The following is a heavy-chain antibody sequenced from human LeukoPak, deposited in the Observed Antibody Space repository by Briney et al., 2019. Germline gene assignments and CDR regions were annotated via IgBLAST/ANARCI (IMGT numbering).Heavy chain of an antibody. D-gene: IGHD6-13*01. CDR1: GGSISSGSYY. CDR2: IYTSGST. CDR3: ARVSGSSWY. V-gene: IGHV4-61*02. Sequence: SETLSLTCTVSGGSISSGSYYWSWIRQPAGKGLEWIGRIYTSGSTNYNPSLKSRVTISVDTSKNQFSLKLSSVTAADTAVYYCARVSGSSWYWGQGTLVTVSS. J-gene: IGHJ4*02.